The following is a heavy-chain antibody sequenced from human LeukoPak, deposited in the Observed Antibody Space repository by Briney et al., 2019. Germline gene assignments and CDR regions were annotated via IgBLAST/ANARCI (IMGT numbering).Heavy chain of an antibody. V-gene: IGHV3-11*04. CDR2: ISSSGSTI. CDR1: GFTFSDYY. D-gene: IGHD3-16*01. Sequence: GGSLRLSCAASGFTFSDYYMSWSRQAPGKGLEWVSYISSSGSTIYYADSVKGRFTISRDNAKNSLYLQMNRLRAEETAVYYCARMRGQGGKDIWGQGTMVTVSS. J-gene: IGHJ3*02. CDR3: ARMRGQGGKDI.